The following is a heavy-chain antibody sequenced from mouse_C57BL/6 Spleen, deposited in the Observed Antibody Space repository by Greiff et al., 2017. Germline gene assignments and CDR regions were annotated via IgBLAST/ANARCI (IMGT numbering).Heavy chain of an antibody. J-gene: IGHJ1*03. CDR3: ARHDYGSREDWYCDV. CDR1: GFTFSSYG. V-gene: IGHV5-6*01. CDR2: ISSGGSYT. Sequence: EVQLVESGGDLVKPGGSLKLSCAASGFTFSSYGMSWVRQTPDKRLEWVATISSGGSYTYYPDSVKGRFTISRDNAKNTLYLQMSSLKSEDTAMYYCARHDYGSREDWYCDVWGTGTTVTVSS. D-gene: IGHD1-1*01.